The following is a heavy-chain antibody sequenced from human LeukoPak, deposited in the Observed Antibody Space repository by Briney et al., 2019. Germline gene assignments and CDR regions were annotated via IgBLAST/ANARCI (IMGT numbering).Heavy chain of an antibody. CDR1: GFTFEDHV. Sequence: PGGSLRLSCAASGFTFEDHVMHWVRQAPGKGLEWVSSISWSGDRMGYADAVKGRFTISRDNAKNSLYLQMNSLRAEDTAVYYCARAVGEPFDYWGQGTLVTVSS. V-gene: IGHV3-9*01. D-gene: IGHD1-14*01. J-gene: IGHJ4*02. CDR3: ARAVGEPFDY. CDR2: ISWSGDRM.